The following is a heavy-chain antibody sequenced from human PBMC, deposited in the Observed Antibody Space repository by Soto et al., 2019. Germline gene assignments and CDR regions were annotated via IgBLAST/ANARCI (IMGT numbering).Heavy chain of an antibody. D-gene: IGHD3-10*01. J-gene: IGHJ4*02. V-gene: IGHV3-23*01. Sequence: GGSLRLSCVASGLTFGSRAMSWVRQAPGEGLQWVATITDNGGDAKYADSVRGRFVISRDNSKKTLYLQMTSLTAEDSAMYFCARGSTESYPGSRIFDFWGRVTLVTVSS. CDR1: GLTFGSRA. CDR2: ITDNGGDA. CDR3: ARGSTESYPGSRIFDF.